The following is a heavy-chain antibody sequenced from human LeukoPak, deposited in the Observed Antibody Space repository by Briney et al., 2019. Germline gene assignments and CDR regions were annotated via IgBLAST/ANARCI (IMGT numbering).Heavy chain of an antibody. CDR2: MNPNSGNT. J-gene: IGHJ4*02. CDR3: ARLKLDCSGGSCYPSFDY. V-gene: IGHV1-8*01. CDR1: GYTFTSYD. D-gene: IGHD2-15*01. Sequence: ASVKVSCKASGYTFTSYDINWVRQATGQGLEWMGWMNPNSGNTGYAQKFQGRVTMTRNTSISTAYMELSSLRSEDTAVYYCARLKLDCSGGSCYPSFDYWGQGTLVTVSS.